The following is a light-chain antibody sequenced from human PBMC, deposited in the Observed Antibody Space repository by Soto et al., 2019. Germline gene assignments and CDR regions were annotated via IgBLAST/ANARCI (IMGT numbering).Light chain of an antibody. CDR1: QTISTY. J-gene: IGKJ1*01. CDR2: DAS. Sequence: IQMTRSPSRLSASVGDRVTIACRGSQTISTYLNWYQQKPGKAPKLLIYDASSLESGVPSRFSGSGSGTEFTLTISSLQPDDFATYYCQHYNSYSEAFGQGTKVDIK. V-gene: IGKV1-5*01. CDR3: QHYNSYSEA.